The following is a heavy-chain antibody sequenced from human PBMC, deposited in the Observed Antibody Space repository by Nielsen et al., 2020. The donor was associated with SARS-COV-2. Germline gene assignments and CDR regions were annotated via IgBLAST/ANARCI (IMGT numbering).Heavy chain of an antibody. J-gene: IGHJ6*02. D-gene: IGHD3-10*01. CDR3: AREGRDDSGTERHGMDV. V-gene: IGHV5-51*01. CDR2: IYPGDSDT. CDR1: GYRFGTYW. Sequence: GESLKISCKGSGYRFGTYWIAWVRQMPGKGLEWMGIIYPGDSDTRYSPSFQGQVTISADESTSTTYLQWRSLKASDTAMYYCAREGRDDSGTERHGMDVWGRGTTVTVSS.